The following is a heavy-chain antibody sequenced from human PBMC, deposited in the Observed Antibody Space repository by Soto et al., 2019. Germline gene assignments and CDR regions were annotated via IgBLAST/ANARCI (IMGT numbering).Heavy chain of an antibody. J-gene: IGHJ3*02. CDR2: IRGDGSKK. V-gene: IGHV3-7*05. CDR3: ARDVSPGSSSMYLDAFDI. D-gene: IGHD6-13*01. CDR1: GFAFGSYW. Sequence: EVQLVESGGTLVQPGGSLRLSCEGSGFAFGSYWMTWVRQAPGKGLEWVANIRGDGSKKYYLDSVSGRFTIFRDNAENSLYLQMNSLRDEDTALYYCARDVSPGSSSMYLDAFDIWGQGTMVTVSS.